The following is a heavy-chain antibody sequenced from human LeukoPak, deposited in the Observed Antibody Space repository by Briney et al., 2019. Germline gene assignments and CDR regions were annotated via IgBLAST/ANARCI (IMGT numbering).Heavy chain of an antibody. CDR3: ARSPGRLQYEFDY. CDR2: MNPNSGNT. D-gene: IGHD5-24*01. V-gene: IGHV1-8*01. CDR1: GYTFTSYD. Sequence: ASVKVSCKASGYTFTSYDINWVRQATGHGLEWMGWMNPNSGNTGYAQKFQGRVTMTRNTSISTAYMELSSLRSEDTAVYYCARSPGRLQYEFDYWGQGTLVTVSS. J-gene: IGHJ4*02.